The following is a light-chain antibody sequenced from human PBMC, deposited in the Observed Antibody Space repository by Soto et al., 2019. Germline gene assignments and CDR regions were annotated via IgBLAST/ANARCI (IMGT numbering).Light chain of an antibody. V-gene: IGKV3-15*01. CDR3: QQYKNWPRT. CDR2: GAS. Sequence: VMTQSPATLSVSPGERATLTCRTSQSVSSNLAWYQQKPGQAPRLLIYGASTRATGIPARFSGSGAGTEFTLTISSLQSEDFAVYYCQQYKNWPRTFGQGTKVDIK. J-gene: IGKJ1*01. CDR1: QSVSSN.